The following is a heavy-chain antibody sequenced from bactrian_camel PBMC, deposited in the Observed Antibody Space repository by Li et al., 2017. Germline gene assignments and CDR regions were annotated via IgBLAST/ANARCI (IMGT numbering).Heavy chain of an antibody. CDR1: GDTYSGVC. CDR3: AAGPRLYGGSWSFSKWYKY. CDR2: INGDDTI. Sequence: HVQLVESGGGSAQAGGSLRLSCAASGDTYSGVCIGWFRQAPGKEREGVAAINGDDTINYSDAVKGRFTISHDIVNDTLYLEMNNLEPGDSAMYYCAAGPRLYGGSWSFSKWYKYWGQGTQVTVS. D-gene: IGHD6*01. V-gene: IGHV3S53*01. J-gene: IGHJ4*01.